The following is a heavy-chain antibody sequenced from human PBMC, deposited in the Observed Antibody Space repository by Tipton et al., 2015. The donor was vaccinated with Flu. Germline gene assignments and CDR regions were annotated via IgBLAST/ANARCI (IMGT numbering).Heavy chain of an antibody. V-gene: IGHV4-39*07. J-gene: IGHJ5*02. CDR1: GGSISSSSDY. D-gene: IGHD4-11*01. CDR2: IHRSGNT. Sequence: TLSLTCTVSGGSISSSSDYWGWIRQPPGKGLEWIGTIHRSGNTYYNSSLKSRVTISLDKSKNQFSLRLVSMTATDTAVYYCARRDYSNYVSEPKNWFDPWGQGILVTVSS. CDR3: ARRDYSNYVSEPKNWFDP.